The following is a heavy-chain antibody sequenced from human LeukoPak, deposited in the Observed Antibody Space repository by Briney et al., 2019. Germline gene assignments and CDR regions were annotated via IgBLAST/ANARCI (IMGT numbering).Heavy chain of an antibody. CDR1: GGTFSSYA. Sequence: SVKVSCKASGGTFSSYAISWVRQAPGQGLEWMGGIIPIFGTANYAQKFHGRVTITADESTSTAYMELSSLRSEDTAVYYCASGDIVVVPAASGYYYYGMDVWGQGTTVTVSS. D-gene: IGHD2-2*01. CDR3: ASGDIVVVPAASGYYYYGMDV. J-gene: IGHJ6*02. V-gene: IGHV1-69*13. CDR2: IIPIFGTA.